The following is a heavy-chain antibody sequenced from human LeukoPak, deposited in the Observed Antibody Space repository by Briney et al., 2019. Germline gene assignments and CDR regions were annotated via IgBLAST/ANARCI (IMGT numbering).Heavy chain of an antibody. CDR2: IYYSGST. CDR1: GGSISSYY. Sequence: SETLSLTCTVSGGSISSYYWSWIRQPPGKGLEWMGYIYYSGSTNYNPSLKSRVTISVDTSKNQFSLKLSSVTAADTAVYYCARGGDILTGYHNWFDPWGQGTLVTVSS. D-gene: IGHD3-9*01. CDR3: ARGGDILTGYHNWFDP. V-gene: IGHV4-59*01. J-gene: IGHJ5*02.